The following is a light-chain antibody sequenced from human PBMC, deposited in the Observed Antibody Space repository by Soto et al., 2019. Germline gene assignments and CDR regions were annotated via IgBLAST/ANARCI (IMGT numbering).Light chain of an antibody. J-gene: IGLJ3*02. V-gene: IGLV2-14*01. CDR1: SSDVGGYNY. Sequence: QSALTQPASVSGSPGQSITISCTGTSSDVGGYNYVSWYQQHPGKAPKLMIYEVSNRPSGVSNRVSGSKSGNTASLTISGPQAEDEADYYCSSSRSGSTWVFGGGTKLTVL. CDR2: EVS. CDR3: SSSRSGSTWV.